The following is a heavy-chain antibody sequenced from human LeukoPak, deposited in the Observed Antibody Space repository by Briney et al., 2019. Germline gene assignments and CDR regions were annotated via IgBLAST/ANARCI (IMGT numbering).Heavy chain of an antibody. J-gene: IGHJ4*02. V-gene: IGHV4-61*02. D-gene: IGHD2-2*01. CDR2: IYTSGST. CDR3: AREGGFRDIVVVPAAMQFDY. Sequence: SETPSLTCTVSGGSISSGSYYWSWIRQPAGKGLEWIGRIYTSGSTNYNPSLKSRVTISVDTSKNQFSLKLSSVTAADTAVYYCAREGGFRDIVVVPAAMQFDYWGQGTLVTVSS. CDR1: GGSISSGSYY.